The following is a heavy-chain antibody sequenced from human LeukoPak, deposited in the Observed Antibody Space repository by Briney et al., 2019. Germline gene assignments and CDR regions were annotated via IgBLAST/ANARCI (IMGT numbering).Heavy chain of an antibody. V-gene: IGHV3-23*01. D-gene: IGHD5-18*01. CDR2: ISGSGGST. Sequence: PWGSLRLSCAASGFTFSSYAMSWVRQAPGKGLEWVSAISGSGGSTYYADSEKGRFTISRDNSKNTLYLQMNSLRAEDTAVYYCAKGFVGTAMVSFYFDYWGQGTLVTVSS. CDR3: AKGFVGTAMVSFYFDY. CDR1: GFTFSSYA. J-gene: IGHJ4*02.